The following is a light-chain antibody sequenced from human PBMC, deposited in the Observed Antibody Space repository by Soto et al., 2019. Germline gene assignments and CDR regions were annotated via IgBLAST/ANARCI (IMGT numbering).Light chain of an antibody. CDR2: DAS. J-gene: IGKJ1*01. CDR1: HSVSSN. V-gene: IGKV1-33*01. Sequence: TRSPATRSVSPEESATLSCTASHSVSSNLAWYQQKPGKAPKLLIYDASNLETGVPSRFSGSGSGTDFTSTISSLQPEDIATYYCQQYDNLPPWTFGQGTKVDIK. CDR3: QQYDNLPPWT.